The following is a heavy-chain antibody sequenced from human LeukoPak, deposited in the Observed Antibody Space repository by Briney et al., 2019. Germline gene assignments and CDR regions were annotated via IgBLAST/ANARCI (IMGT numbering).Heavy chain of an antibody. J-gene: IGHJ4*02. CDR2: MSPDGSDK. V-gene: IGHV3-7*01. Sequence: PGGSLRLSCAASGFSFRDYWMSWVRQAPGKGLEWVADMSPDGSDKTYVDSVKGRLTISRDNAKQSLYLQMDSLTAEDTAVYYCVTSLCRQQRDYWGQGTLVTVSS. D-gene: IGHD1/OR15-1a*01. CDR1: GFSFRDYW. CDR3: VTSLCRQQRDY.